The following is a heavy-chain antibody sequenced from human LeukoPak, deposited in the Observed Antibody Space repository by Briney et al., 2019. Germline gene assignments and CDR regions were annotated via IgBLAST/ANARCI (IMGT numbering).Heavy chain of an antibody. V-gene: IGHV3-66*01. CDR1: GFTVSSNY. J-gene: IGHJ6*02. CDR3: ARFAFPGIVVVPARASAYGMDV. CDR2: IYSGGST. Sequence: GGSLRLSCAASGFTVSSNYMSWVRQAPGKGLEWVSVIYSGGSTYYADSVKGRFTISRDNSKNTLYLQMNSLRAEDTAVYYCARFAFPGIVVVPARASAYGMDVWGQGTTVTVSS. D-gene: IGHD2-2*01.